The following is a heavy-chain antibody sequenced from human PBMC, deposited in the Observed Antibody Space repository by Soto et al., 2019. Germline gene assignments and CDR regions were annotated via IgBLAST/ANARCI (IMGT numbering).Heavy chain of an antibody. Sequence: GASVKVSCKASGGTFSSYAISWVRQAPGQRLEWMGGIIPIFGTANYAQKFQGRVTITADESTSTAYMGLSSLRSEDTAVYYCARALEGDGYNYDLYYFDYWGQGTMVTVSS. V-gene: IGHV1-69*13. CDR3: ARALEGDGYNYDLYYFDY. J-gene: IGHJ4*02. CDR1: GGTFSSYA. CDR2: IIPIFGTA. D-gene: IGHD5-12*01.